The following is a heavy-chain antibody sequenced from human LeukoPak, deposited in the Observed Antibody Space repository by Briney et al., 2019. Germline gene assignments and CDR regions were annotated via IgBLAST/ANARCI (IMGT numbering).Heavy chain of an antibody. CDR2: MKQDGSEK. Sequence: KPGGSLRLSCAASGFTFSRYWMTWVRQAPGKGLEWVAHMKQDGSEKYYVDSVKGRFTISRDNDKTSLYPQMSSLRAEDTAVYYCARDLTGEGVGAFDIWGQGTMVTVSS. CDR3: ARDLTGEGVGAFDI. D-gene: IGHD7-27*01. V-gene: IGHV3-7*01. CDR1: GFTFSRYW. J-gene: IGHJ3*02.